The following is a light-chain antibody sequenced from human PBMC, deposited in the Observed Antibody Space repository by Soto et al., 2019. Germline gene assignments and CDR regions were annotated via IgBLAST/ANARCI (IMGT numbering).Light chain of an antibody. J-gene: IGKJ2*01. CDR3: QQRSNWPPYT. V-gene: IGKV3-11*01. CDR1: QSVSTY. Sequence: EIVLTQSPATLSLSPGERATLSCRASQSVSTYLGWYQQKRGQAPRLLLYDASNRAPGVPTRFSGSGSGTDFTLTISSLEHEDFAVYYCQQRSNWPPYTFGQGTKLEIK. CDR2: DAS.